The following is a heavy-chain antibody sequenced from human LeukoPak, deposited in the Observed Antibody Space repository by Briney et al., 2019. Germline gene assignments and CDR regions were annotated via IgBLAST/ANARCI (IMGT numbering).Heavy chain of an antibody. J-gene: IGHJ4*02. CDR3: ARGGTLPDY. D-gene: IGHD2-15*01. Sequence: GGSLRLSCAASGFTFSSYGMHWVRQAPGKGLEWVAVISYDGSNKYYADSVKGRFTISRDNSKNTLYLQMNSLRAEDTAVYYCARGGTLPDYWGQGTLVTVSS. CDR1: GFTFSSYG. CDR2: ISYDGSNK. V-gene: IGHV3-30*03.